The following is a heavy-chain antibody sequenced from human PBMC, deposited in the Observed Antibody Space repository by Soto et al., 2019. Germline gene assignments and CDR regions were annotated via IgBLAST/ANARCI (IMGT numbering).Heavy chain of an antibody. CDR1: GGSFSGYY. Sequence: SETLSLTCAVYGGSFSGYYWSWIRQPPGKGLEWIGEINHSGSTNYNPSLKSRVTISVDTSKNQFSLKLSSVTAADTAVDYGARDGGYCSVGSCYKRWFDPWGQGTLVT. D-gene: IGHD2-15*01. J-gene: IGHJ5*02. V-gene: IGHV4-34*01. CDR2: INHSGST. CDR3: ARDGGYCSVGSCYKRWFDP.